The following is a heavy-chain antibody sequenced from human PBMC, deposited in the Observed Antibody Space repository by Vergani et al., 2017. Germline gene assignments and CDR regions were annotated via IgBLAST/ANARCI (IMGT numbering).Heavy chain of an antibody. CDR1: GGSFSGYY. CDR3: ARGIQDIVVVPAAPADWFDP. J-gene: IGHJ5*02. D-gene: IGHD2-2*01. CDR2: INHSGST. Sequence: QVQLQQWGAGLLKPSETLSLTCAVYGGSFSGYYWSWIRQPPGKGLEWIGEINHSGSTNYNPSLKSRVTISVGTSKNQFSLKLSSVTAADTAVYYCARGIQDIVVVPAAPADWFDPWGQGTLVTVSS. V-gene: IGHV4-34*01.